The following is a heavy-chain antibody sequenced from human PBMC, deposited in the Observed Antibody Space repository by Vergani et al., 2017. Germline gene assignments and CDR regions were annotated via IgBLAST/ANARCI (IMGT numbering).Heavy chain of an antibody. CDR3: AKDLVGLSVGADFGGYYYGMDV. V-gene: IGHV3-11*01. CDR2: ISSSGSTI. J-gene: IGHJ6*02. Sequence: QVQLVESGGGLVKPGGSLRLSCAASGFTFSDYYMSWIRQAPGKGLEWVSYISSSGSTIYYADSVKGRFTISRDNAKNSLYLQMNSLRAEDTAVYYCAKDLVGLSVGADFGGYYYGMDVWGQGTTVTVSS. CDR1: GFTFSDYY. D-gene: IGHD3-3*01.